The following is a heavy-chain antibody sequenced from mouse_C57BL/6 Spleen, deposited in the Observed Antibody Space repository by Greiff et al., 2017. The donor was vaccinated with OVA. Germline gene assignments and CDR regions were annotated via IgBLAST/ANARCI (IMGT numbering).Heavy chain of an antibody. CDR1: GYAFSSSW. Sequence: QVQLQQSGPELVKPGASVKISCKASGYAFSSSWMNWVKQRPGKGLEWIGRIYPGDGDTNYNGKFKGKATLTADKSSRTAYRQLSSLTSEDSAVYFCARSNWYFDVGGTGTTVTVSS. V-gene: IGHV1-82*01. CDR2: IYPGDGDT. CDR3: ARSNWYFDV. J-gene: IGHJ1*03.